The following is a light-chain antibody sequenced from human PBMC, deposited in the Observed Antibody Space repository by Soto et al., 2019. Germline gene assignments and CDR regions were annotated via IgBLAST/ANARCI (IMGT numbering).Light chain of an antibody. CDR1: ISNIGNNY. J-gene: IGLJ2*01. CDR3: SSYISSTTLVL. Sequence: QSVLTQPPSVSAAPGQTVTLSCSGSISNIGNNYVSWFQQFPGTGPKLLIYEVNKRPAGISNRFSGSKSGNTASLTISGLQAEDEADYYCSSYISSTTLVLFAGGTKLTVL. V-gene: IGLV2-14*01. CDR2: EVN.